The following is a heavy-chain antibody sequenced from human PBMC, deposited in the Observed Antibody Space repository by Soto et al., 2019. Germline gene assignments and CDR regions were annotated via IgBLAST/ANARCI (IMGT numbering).Heavy chain of an antibody. J-gene: IGHJ6*03. Sequence: SETLSLTCAVYGGSFSGYYWSWIRQPPGKGLEWIGEINHSGSTNYNPSLKSRVTISVDTSKNQFSLKLRSVTAADTAVYYCARVSPPSIVVVPAAMRYYYYYYMDVWGKGTTVTVSS. CDR1: GGSFSGYY. CDR3: ARVSPPSIVVVPAAMRYYYYYYMDV. CDR2: INHSGST. D-gene: IGHD2-2*01. V-gene: IGHV4-34*01.